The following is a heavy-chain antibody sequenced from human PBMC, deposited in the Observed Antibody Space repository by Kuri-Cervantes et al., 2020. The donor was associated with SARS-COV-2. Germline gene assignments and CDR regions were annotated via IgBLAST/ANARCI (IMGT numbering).Heavy chain of an antibody. J-gene: IGHJ4*02. CDR3: ARGAKDLDY. CDR1: GGSISSYY. Sequence: GSLRLSCTVSGGSISSYYWSWIRQPPGKGLEWIGYIYYSGSTNYNPSLKSRVTISVDTSKNQFSLKLSSVTAADTAVYCCARGAKDLDYWGQGTLVTVSS. V-gene: IGHV4-59*01. CDR2: IYYSGST.